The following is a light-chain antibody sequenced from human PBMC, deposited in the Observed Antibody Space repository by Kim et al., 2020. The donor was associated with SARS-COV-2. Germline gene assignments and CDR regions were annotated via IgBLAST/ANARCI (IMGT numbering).Light chain of an antibody. J-gene: IGLJ2*01. Sequence: QSALTQPASVSGSPGQSITISCTGTSSDVGGYNFVSWYQQHPGKAPKLLIYDVINRPSGISVRFSASKSGNTASLTISGLQAEDEAVYYCSSYTGSSTNVFGGGTQLTVL. CDR3: SSYTGSSTNV. CDR1: SSDVGGYNF. V-gene: IGLV2-14*03. CDR2: DVI.